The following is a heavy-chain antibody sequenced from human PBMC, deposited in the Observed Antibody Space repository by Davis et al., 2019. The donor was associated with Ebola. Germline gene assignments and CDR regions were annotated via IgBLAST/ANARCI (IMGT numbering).Heavy chain of an antibody. CDR1: GYTFTSYG. V-gene: IGHV1-18*01. Sequence: ASVKVSCKASGYTFTSYGISWVRQAPGQGLEWMGWISAYNGNTNYAQKLQGRVTITRDMSTSTSYLDLSNLRSGDTAVYYCVASAGTVGKFDYWGQGTRVTVSS. CDR3: VASAGTVGKFDY. CDR2: ISAYNGNT. J-gene: IGHJ4*01. D-gene: IGHD1-14*01.